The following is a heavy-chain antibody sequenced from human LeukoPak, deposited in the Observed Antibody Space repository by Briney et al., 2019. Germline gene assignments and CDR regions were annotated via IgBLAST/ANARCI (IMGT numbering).Heavy chain of an antibody. D-gene: IGHD3-10*01. V-gene: IGHV3-15*01. CDR1: GFTFSNAW. J-gene: IGHJ4*02. CDR3: TTPSFGSGRSDY. CDR2: IKSKTDGGTT. Sequence: GGSLRLSCAASGFTFSNAWMTWVRQAPGKGLEWVGRIKSKTDGGTTDYAAPVKGRLTISRDDSENTLYLQMNSLKTDDTAVYYCTTPSFGSGRSDYWGQGTLVTVSS.